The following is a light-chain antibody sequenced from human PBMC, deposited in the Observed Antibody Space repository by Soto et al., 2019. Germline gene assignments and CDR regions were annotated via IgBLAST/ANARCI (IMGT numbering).Light chain of an antibody. Sequence: DTQLTQSPSAMSASIGDRVTITCRASQDINDYLAWYQQKPGKAPRRLIYFASRLQSGVPSRFSGIGSGTEFTLTISSLQPEDFATYYCLQHRRYPWTFGQGTTVEMK. CDR2: FAS. V-gene: IGKV1-17*03. CDR3: LQHRRYPWT. J-gene: IGKJ1*01. CDR1: QDINDY.